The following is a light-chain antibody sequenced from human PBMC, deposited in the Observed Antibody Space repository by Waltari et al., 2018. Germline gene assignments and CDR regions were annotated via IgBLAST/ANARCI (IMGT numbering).Light chain of an antibody. Sequence: EIVLTQSPGTLSLSPGERATLSCRASQSVSSSYLAWYQQKPGQAPRVLIQGASNRATGIPDRFSGSGSVTDFTLTISRLEPEDFAVYYCQQYGSSPWTFGQGTKVEIK. CDR2: GAS. CDR3: QQYGSSPWT. V-gene: IGKV3-20*01. CDR1: QSVSSSY. J-gene: IGKJ1*01.